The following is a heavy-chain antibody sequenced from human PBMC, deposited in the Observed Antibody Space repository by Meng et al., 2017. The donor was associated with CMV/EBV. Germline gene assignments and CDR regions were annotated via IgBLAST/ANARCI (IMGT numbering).Heavy chain of an antibody. CDR1: GYTFTSYG. D-gene: IGHD3-3*01. CDR3: ARDVIQSGITIFGVAAPPYYYYGMDV. CDR2: ISAYNGNT. Sequence: ASVKVSCKASGYTFTSYGISWVRQAPGQGLEWMGWISAYNGNTNYAQKLQGRVTMTTDTSTSTAYMELRSLRSDDTAVYYCARDVIQSGITIFGVAAPPYYYYGMDVWGQGTTVTVFS. V-gene: IGHV1-18*01. J-gene: IGHJ6*02.